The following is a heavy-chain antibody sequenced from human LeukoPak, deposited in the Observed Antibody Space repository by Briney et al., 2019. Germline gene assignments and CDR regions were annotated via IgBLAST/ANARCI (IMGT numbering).Heavy chain of an antibody. Sequence: ASVKVSCKASGYTFTGYYMHWVRQAPGQGLEWMGWINPNSGGTNYAQKFQGRVTMTRDTSISTAYMELSRLRSDDTAVYYCARYSLGGGSARGVPTPYYFDYWGQGTLVTVSS. CDR3: ARYSLGGGSARGVPTPYYFDY. CDR2: INPNSGGT. J-gene: IGHJ4*02. CDR1: GYTFTGYY. V-gene: IGHV1-2*02. D-gene: IGHD3-10*01.